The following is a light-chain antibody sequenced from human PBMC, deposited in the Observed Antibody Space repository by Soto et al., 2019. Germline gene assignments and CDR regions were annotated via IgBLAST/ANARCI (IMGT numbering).Light chain of an antibody. Sequence: EIVLTQSPGTVSLSPGERAILSCRASQSVSSSSLAWYQQKPGQAPRLLIYGASSRATGIPDRFSGSGSGTDFTLTISSLEPEDFAAYYCQQYGSAPYTFGQGTKLEIK. CDR2: GAS. CDR1: QSVSSSS. V-gene: IGKV3-20*01. CDR3: QQYGSAPYT. J-gene: IGKJ2*01.